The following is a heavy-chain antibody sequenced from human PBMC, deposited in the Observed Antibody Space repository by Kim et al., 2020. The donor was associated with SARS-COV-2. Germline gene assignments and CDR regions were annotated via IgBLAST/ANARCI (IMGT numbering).Heavy chain of an antibody. CDR2: T. V-gene: IGHV3-23*01. Sequence: TYFADSVKSRFTISLDNTKSTLYLQMNSLRAEDTAVYYCAKEPGAAAGYYWGQGTLITVSS. D-gene: IGHD6-13*01. CDR3: AKEPGAAAGYY. J-gene: IGHJ4*02.